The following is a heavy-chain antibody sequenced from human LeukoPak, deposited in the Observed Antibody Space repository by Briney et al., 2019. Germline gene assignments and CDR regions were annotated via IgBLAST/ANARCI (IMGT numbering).Heavy chain of an antibody. CDR3: ARGLENYYYGSGSYGDGMDV. D-gene: IGHD3-10*01. CDR1: GGTFSSYA. V-gene: IGHV1-69*13. CDR2: IIPIFGTA. Sequence: VASVKVSCKASGGTFSSYAISWVRQAPGQGLEWMGGIIPIFGTANYAQKFQGRVTITADESTSTAYMELSSLRSEDTAVYYCARGLENYYYGSGSYGDGMDVWGQGTTVTVSS. J-gene: IGHJ6*02.